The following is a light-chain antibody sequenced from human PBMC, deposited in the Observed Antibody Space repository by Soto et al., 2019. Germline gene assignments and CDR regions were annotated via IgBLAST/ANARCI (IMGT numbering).Light chain of an antibody. J-gene: IGKJ2*01. Sequence: ERVTTQSPATLSVSPGERATRSCRASPSVSRNLAWYQQAPGPASWLLIYVACPRASGVPARCGASGSRTDFTLTTSGLRSEDFAVYYCQQCGGWPPDTCGRGTEVAIK. CDR3: QQCGGWPPDT. CDR1: PSVSRN. V-gene: IGKV3-15*01. CDR2: VAC.